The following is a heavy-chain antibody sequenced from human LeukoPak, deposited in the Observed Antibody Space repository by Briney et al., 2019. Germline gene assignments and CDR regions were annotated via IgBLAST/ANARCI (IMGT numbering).Heavy chain of an antibody. J-gene: IGHJ5*02. CDR3: ARSARYCSSTSCLNWFDP. CDR2: ISSSSSYI. Sequence: GGSLRLSCAASGFTFSSYSMNWVRQAPGKGLEWVSSISSSSSYIYYADSVKGRFTISRDNAKNSLYLQMNSLRAEDTAVYYCARSARYCSSTSCLNWFDPWGQGTLVTVSS. V-gene: IGHV3-21*01. CDR1: GFTFSSYS. D-gene: IGHD2-2*01.